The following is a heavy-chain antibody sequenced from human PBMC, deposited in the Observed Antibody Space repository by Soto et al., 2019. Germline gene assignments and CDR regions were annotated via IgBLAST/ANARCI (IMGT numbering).Heavy chain of an antibody. J-gene: IGHJ4*02. CDR2: IYYSGST. D-gene: IGHD3-22*01. CDR1: GGSISSGGYY. Sequence: QVQLQESGPGLVKPSQTLSLTCTVSGGSISSGGYYWSWIRQHPGKGLEWIGYIYYSGSTYYNPSLKGRVTISVDTSKNQFSLKLSSVTAADTALYYCARGEWDSSGYYYVGYWGQGTLVTVSS. CDR3: ARGEWDSSGYYYVGY. V-gene: IGHV4-31*03.